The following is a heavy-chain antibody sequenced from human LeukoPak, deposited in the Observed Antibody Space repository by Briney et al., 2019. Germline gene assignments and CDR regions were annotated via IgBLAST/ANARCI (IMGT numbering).Heavy chain of an antibody. Sequence: PSETLSLTCTVSGYSITSGYYWGWIRQPPGKGLEWIGSIYHSGSTYYNASLKSRVTISVDTSKNQFSLKLSSVTAADTAVYYCARGDWGSPDYYYMDVWGKGTTVTISS. J-gene: IGHJ6*03. V-gene: IGHV4-38-2*02. D-gene: IGHD7-27*01. CDR2: IYHSGST. CDR3: ARGDWGSPDYYYMDV. CDR1: GYSITSGYY.